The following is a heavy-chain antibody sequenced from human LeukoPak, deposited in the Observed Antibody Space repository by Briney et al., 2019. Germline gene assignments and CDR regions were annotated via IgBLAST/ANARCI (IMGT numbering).Heavy chain of an antibody. V-gene: IGHV3-23*01. Sequence: GGSLRLSCAASGFTFSSYAMSWVRQAPGKGLEWVSAISGSGGSTYYADSVKGRFTISRDNSKSTLYLQMNSLRAEDTAVYYCAKGSGRYHYYYGMDVWGQGTTVTVSS. CDR2: ISGSGGST. CDR3: AKGSGRYHYYYGMDV. D-gene: IGHD3-3*01. CDR1: GFTFSSYA. J-gene: IGHJ6*02.